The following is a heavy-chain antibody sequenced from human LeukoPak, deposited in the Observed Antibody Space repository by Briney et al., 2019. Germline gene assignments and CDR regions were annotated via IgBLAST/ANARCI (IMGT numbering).Heavy chain of an antibody. J-gene: IGHJ5*02. CDR1: GYTFTSYG. D-gene: IGHD3-22*01. V-gene: IGHV1-18*01. CDR3: ARDQDYYDSSGYPP. Sequence: EASVNVSCKASGYTFTSYGISWVRQAPGQGLEWMGWISAYNGNTNYAQKLQGRVTMTRDTSTSTVYMELSSLRSEDTAVYYCARDQDYYDSSGYPPWGQGTLVTVSS. CDR2: ISAYNGNT.